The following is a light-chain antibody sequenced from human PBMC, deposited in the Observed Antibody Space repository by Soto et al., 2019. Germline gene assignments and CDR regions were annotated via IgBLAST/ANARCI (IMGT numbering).Light chain of an antibody. J-gene: IGKJ1*01. CDR3: QHFNSYSEA. Sequence: DIRLTQSPATLSGSFGDRVTITCWASPTISSWLAWYQHKTGKAPKLLIYKASTLKSGVPSRFSGSGSGTEFTLTISSLQPDDFATYYCQHFNSYSEAFGQGAK. CDR2: KAS. CDR1: PTISSW. V-gene: IGKV1-5*03.